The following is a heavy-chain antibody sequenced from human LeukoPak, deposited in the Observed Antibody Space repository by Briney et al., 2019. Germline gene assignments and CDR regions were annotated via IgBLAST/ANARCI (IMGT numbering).Heavy chain of an antibody. Sequence: ASVKVSCKASGYTFTGYYMRWVRQAPGQGLEWMGWINPNSGGTNYAQKFQGRVTMTRDTSISTAYMELSRLRSDDTAVYYCASALLLGVAFDIWGQGTMVTVSA. V-gene: IGHV1-2*02. J-gene: IGHJ3*02. D-gene: IGHD3-10*01. CDR3: ASALLLGVAFDI. CDR1: GYTFTGYY. CDR2: INPNSGGT.